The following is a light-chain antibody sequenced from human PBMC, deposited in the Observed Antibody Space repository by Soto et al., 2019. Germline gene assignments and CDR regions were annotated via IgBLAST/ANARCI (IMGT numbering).Light chain of an antibody. J-gene: IGLJ1*01. CDR3: QSYDSSLGGSGV. V-gene: IGLV1-40*01. CDR2: GNS. CDR1: SSNIGAGYD. Sequence: QSVLTQPPSVSGAPGQRLTISCTGSSSNIGAGYDVHWYQQLPGTAPKLLIYGNSNRPSGVPDRFSGSKSGTSASLAISGLQAEDEADYYCQSYDSSLGGSGVFGAGTKLTVL.